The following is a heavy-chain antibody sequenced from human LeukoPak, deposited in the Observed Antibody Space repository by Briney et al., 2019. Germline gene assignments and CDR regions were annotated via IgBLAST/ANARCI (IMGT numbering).Heavy chain of an antibody. Sequence: ASVKVSCKASGGTFSSYTISWVRQAPGQGLEWMGRIIPILGIANYAQKFQGRVTITADKSTSTAYMELSSLRSEDTAVYYCARGIYSSGYAAATLDYWGQGTLVTVSS. D-gene: IGHD3-22*01. CDR1: GGTFSSYT. V-gene: IGHV1-69*02. CDR2: IIPILGIA. CDR3: ARGIYSSGYAAATLDY. J-gene: IGHJ4*02.